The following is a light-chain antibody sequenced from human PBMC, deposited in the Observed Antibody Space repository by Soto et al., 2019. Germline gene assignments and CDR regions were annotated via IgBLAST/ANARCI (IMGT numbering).Light chain of an antibody. J-gene: IGKJ1*01. CDR2: GAS. CDR3: QQYNNWPPWT. Sequence: EIVMTQSPATLSASPGERATLSCRASQSVSSNLAWYQQKPGQAPRLLIYGASTRATGIPARFSGSGSGTECTLTIRSMQSEDFSVYCCQQYNNWPPWTFGQGTKVEIK. V-gene: IGKV3-15*01. CDR1: QSVSSN.